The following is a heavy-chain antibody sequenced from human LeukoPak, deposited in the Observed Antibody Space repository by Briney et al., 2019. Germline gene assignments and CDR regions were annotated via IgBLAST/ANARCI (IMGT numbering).Heavy chain of an antibody. Sequence: GGSLRLSCAASGFTFSSYSMNWVRQAPGKGLEWVSSISSSSSYIYYADSVKGRFTISRDNSKNTLYLQMNSLRVEDTAVYYCARDPEATTNAFDIWGQGTMVTVSS. CDR1: GFTFSSYS. D-gene: IGHD1-26*01. V-gene: IGHV3-21*01. CDR2: ISSSSSYI. CDR3: ARDPEATTNAFDI. J-gene: IGHJ3*02.